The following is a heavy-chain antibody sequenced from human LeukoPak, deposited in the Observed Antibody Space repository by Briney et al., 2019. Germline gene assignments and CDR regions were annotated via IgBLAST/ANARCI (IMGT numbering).Heavy chain of an antibody. J-gene: IGHJ4*02. V-gene: IGHV4-59*01. CDR3: ATGGEYDYSWGTYRPFDN. CDR2: FYHSGDS. CDR1: GGSMNNYF. Sequence: SETLSLTCSVSGGSMNNYFWNWIRQPPGKGLEWVGLFYHSGDSNYNPSLNSRVTMSLDRSKNQFSLRLTSVTAADTAVYYCATGGEYDYSWGTYRPFDNWGQGTLVTVSS. D-gene: IGHD3-16*02.